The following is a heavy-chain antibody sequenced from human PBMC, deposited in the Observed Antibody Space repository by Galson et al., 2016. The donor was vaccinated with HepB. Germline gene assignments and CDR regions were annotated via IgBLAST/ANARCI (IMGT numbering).Heavy chain of an antibody. Sequence: SLRLSCAASGFTFSSYSINWVRQAPGKGLGWVSSICSTNRYISYADSVRGRSTISRDNAKRSLYLQMNSLRAEDTAVYYCAGWYLGYRFYGMDVWGQGTTVTVSS. CDR3: AGWYLGYRFYGMDV. CDR1: GFTFSSYS. D-gene: IGHD6-19*01. CDR2: ICSTNRYI. V-gene: IGHV3-21*01. J-gene: IGHJ6*02.